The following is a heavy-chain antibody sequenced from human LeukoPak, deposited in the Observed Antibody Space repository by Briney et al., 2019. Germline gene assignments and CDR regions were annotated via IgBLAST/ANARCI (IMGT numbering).Heavy chain of an antibody. Sequence: SETLSLTCTVSGGSISSYYWSWIRQPPGKGLECIGYIHYSGSTNYNPSLKSRVTISKDTSKNQFSLKLNSVTAADTALYYCARFVGSSWLAFDIWGQGTTVTVSS. J-gene: IGHJ3*02. D-gene: IGHD6-13*01. CDR2: IHYSGST. CDR3: ARFVGSSWLAFDI. V-gene: IGHV4-59*01. CDR1: GGSISSYY.